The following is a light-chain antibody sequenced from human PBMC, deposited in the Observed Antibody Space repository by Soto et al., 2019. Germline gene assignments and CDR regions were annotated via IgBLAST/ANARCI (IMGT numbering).Light chain of an antibody. J-gene: IGKJ1*01. CDR3: QQYDNSWPWT. CDR2: GAS. V-gene: IGKV3-15*01. CDR1: QTVSTN. Sequence: EIVLTQSPGTLSLSPGERATLSCRASQTVSTNYLAWYQQKPGQAPRLLIFGASTRANGIPARFKWRGAGTKFTLTLRSLQSEDFAVYYCQQYDNSWPWTFGQGTKVDIK.